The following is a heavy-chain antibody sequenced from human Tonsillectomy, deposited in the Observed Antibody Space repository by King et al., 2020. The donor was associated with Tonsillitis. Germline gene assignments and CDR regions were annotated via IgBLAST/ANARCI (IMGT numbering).Heavy chain of an antibody. D-gene: IGHD3-22*01. CDR3: ARRSGYYDSSGFLAD. J-gene: IGHJ4*02. V-gene: IGHV4-59*08. Sequence: QLQESGPGLVKPSETLSLTCSISGASISDYTWSWIRQAPGKGLEWIGGTRYTAGPNYNPSLKSRVTISEDTSKNQMSLIVISATAADTAAYYCARRSGYYDSSGFLADWGRGTLVTVSS. CDR2: TRYTAGP. CDR1: GASISDYT.